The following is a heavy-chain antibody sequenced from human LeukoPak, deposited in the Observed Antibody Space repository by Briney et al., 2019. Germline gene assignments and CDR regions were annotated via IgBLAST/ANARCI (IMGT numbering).Heavy chain of an antibody. CDR3: AREMTTVAFDY. D-gene: IGHD4-23*01. J-gene: IGHJ4*02. CDR1: GFTFRSYC. CDR2: ISSSSSYI. V-gene: IGHV3-21*01. Sequence: GSLRLPCSASGFTFRSYCMNWVRQAPGEGLEWVSSISSSSSYIYYADSVKGRFTISRDNAKNSLYLQMNSLRAEDTAVYYCAREMTTVAFDYWGQGALVTVSS.